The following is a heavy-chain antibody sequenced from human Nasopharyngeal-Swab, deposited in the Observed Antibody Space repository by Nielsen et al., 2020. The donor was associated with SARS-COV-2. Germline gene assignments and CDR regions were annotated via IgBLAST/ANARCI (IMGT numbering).Heavy chain of an antibody. V-gene: IGHV3-23*01. CDR3: AKAMGSVYDTSGHYNAFDI. J-gene: IGHJ3*02. Sequence: WIRQPQGKGLEWVSGISGGVDSTYYADSVKGRFTISRDNSKNTLYLLMNSLRVEDTAVYYCAKAMGSVYDTSGHYNAFDIWGQGTTVTVSS. CDR2: ISGGVDST. D-gene: IGHD3-22*01.